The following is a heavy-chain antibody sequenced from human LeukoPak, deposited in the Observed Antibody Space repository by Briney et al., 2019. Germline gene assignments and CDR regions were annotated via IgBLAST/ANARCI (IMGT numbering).Heavy chain of an antibody. D-gene: IGHD2-2*01. J-gene: IGHJ4*02. CDR1: GFTISSHA. Sequence: PGGSLRLSCSVSGFTISSHAMTWVRQAPGRGLEWVSSIDLSDKTYYADSVKGRFTISRDNSRNTLFLQMDSLRAEDSAIYYCANEVRPNDYWGQGTLVTVSS. CDR3: ANEVRPNDY. CDR2: IDLSDKT. V-gene: IGHV3-23*05.